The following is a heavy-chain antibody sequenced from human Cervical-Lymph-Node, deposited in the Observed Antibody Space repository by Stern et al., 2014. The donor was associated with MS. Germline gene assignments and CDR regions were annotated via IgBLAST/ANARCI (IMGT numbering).Heavy chain of an antibody. Sequence: EVHLVESGGGLVQPGGSLRLSCAASGFTFSSYSMNWVRQAPGKGLEWVSYISSSSTIYYADSVKGRFTISRDNAKNSLYLQMNSLRDEDTAVYYCARDFHGDYVLSPYYYYGMDVWGQGTTVTVSS. CDR2: ISSSSTI. CDR1: GFTFSSYS. CDR3: ARDFHGDYVLSPYYYYGMDV. J-gene: IGHJ6*02. D-gene: IGHD4-17*01. V-gene: IGHV3-48*02.